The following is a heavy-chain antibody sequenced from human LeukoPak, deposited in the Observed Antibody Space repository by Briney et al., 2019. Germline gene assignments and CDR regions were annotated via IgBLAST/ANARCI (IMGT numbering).Heavy chain of an antibody. V-gene: IGHV3-23*01. CDR2: ISGSGGST. D-gene: IGHD2-2*01. Sequence: GGSLRLSCAASGFTFSSYAMSWVRQAPGKGLERVSAISGSGGSTYYADSVKGRFTISRDNSKNTLYLQMNSLRAEDTAVYYCAKDSEYQLPTYYFDYWGQGTLVTVSS. CDR1: GFTFSSYA. J-gene: IGHJ4*02. CDR3: AKDSEYQLPTYYFDY.